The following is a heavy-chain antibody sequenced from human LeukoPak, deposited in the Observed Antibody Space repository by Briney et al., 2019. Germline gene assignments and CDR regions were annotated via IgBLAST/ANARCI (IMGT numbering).Heavy chain of an antibody. D-gene: IGHD6-19*01. Sequence: ASVKVSCKASGYTFTGHNIHWVRQAPGQGLEWMGWINPNTGGTNFAQKFQGRVTMTRDTSISTAYMELSSLRSDDTAVYYCARALGVTVAGSAGHWGQGTLVTVSS. CDR2: INPNTGGT. CDR1: GYTFTGHN. CDR3: ARALGVTVAGSAGH. J-gene: IGHJ4*02. V-gene: IGHV1-2*02.